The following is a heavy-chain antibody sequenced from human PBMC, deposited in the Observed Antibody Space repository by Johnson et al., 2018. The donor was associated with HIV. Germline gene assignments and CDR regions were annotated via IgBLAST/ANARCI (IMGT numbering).Heavy chain of an antibody. V-gene: IGHV3-33*05. CDR2: ISWDGSMK. D-gene: IGHD5-18*01. CDR3: ARGATGYSYGT. J-gene: IGHJ3*01. CDR1: GFTFSSYG. Sequence: QVQLVESGGGVVQPGGSLRLSCAASGFTFSSYGMHWVRQAPGKGLEWVAVISWDGSMKDYADSVKGRFTISRDNSKNTLYLQMNSLRAEDTAVYYCARGATGYSYGTWGQGTMVTVSS.